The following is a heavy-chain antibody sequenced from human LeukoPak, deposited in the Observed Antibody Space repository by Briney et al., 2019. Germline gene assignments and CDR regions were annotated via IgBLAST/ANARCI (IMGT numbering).Heavy chain of an antibody. V-gene: IGHV4-61*02. Sequence: SQTLSLTCTVSGDSISSGDYYWSWIRQPAGKGLEWIGRISSSGSTNYNPSLKSRVTISVDTSKNQFSLKLSSVTAADTAVYFCAGGPYSYDSSGAFDIWGQGTMVTVSS. CDR1: GDSISSGDYY. J-gene: IGHJ3*02. D-gene: IGHD3-22*01. CDR2: ISSSGST. CDR3: AGGPYSYDSSGAFDI.